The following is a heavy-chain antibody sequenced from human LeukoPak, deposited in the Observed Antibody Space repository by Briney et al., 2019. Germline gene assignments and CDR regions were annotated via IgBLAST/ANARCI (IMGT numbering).Heavy chain of an antibody. J-gene: IGHJ4*02. CDR2: INHNAEMI. Sequence: GGSLRLSCEASGFPFSSYVMSWVRQAPGKGLEWIAYINHNAEMIFYPDFVKGRFTISRDNAKNSLYLQMSALRDEDTAIYYCARDHDWAFDLWGQGTLVTVSS. CDR3: ARDHDWAFDL. V-gene: IGHV3-48*02. CDR1: GFPFSSYV. D-gene: IGHD3-9*01.